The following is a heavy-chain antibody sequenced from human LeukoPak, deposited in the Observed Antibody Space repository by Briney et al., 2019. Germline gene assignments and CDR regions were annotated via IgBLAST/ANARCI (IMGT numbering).Heavy chain of an antibody. CDR3: ARDPDPFSRLSVFDI. V-gene: IGHV6-1*01. D-gene: IGHD3-16*02. Sequence: SQTLSLTCAISGDSVSTKSATWNWIRQSPSRGLEWLGRTYYRSKWYNDYAVSVKSRITINPDTSKNQFSLQLNSVTPEDTAAYYCARDPDPFSRLSVFDIWGQGTMVTVSS. J-gene: IGHJ3*02. CDR2: TYYRSKWYN. CDR1: GDSVSTKSAT.